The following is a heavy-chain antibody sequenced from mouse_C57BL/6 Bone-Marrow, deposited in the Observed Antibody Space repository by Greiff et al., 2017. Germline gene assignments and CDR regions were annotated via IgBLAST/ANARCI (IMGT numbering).Heavy chain of an antibody. Sequence: VQLKQSGPELVKPGASVKISCKASGYSFTDYNMNWVKQSNGKSLEWIGVINPNYGTTSYNQKFKGKDTLTVDQSSSTAYMQLNSLTSEASAVYYCARGYDYDYAMDYWGQGTSVTVSS. D-gene: IGHD2-4*01. CDR1: GYSFTDYN. CDR3: ARGYDYDYAMDY. V-gene: IGHV1-39*01. J-gene: IGHJ4*01. CDR2: INPNYGTT.